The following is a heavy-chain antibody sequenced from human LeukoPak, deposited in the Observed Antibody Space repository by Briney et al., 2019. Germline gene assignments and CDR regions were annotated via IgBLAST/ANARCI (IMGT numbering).Heavy chain of an antibody. J-gene: IGHJ4*02. Sequence: PGGSLRLSCAASGFTFSSYSMNWVRQAPGKGLEWVSYISSSSSTIYYADSVKGRFTISRDNAKNSLYLQMNSLRAEDTAVYYCATGDYGFWSGYPDYWGQGTLVTVSS. CDR2: ISSSSSTI. V-gene: IGHV3-48*04. CDR1: GFTFSSYS. D-gene: IGHD3-3*01. CDR3: ATGDYGFWSGYPDY.